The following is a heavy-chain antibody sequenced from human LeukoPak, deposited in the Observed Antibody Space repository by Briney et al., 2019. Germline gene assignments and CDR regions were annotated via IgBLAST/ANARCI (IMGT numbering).Heavy chain of an antibody. D-gene: IGHD2-21*01. CDR3: AKDLDRGDVYYYYYGMDV. CDR1: GGSISSYY. CDR2: ISSDGLSE. J-gene: IGHJ6*02. Sequence: LSLTCTVSGGSISSYYWSWVRQAPGKGLEWVATISSDGLSENSADPVKGRFTISRDNSKNTLYLQMNSLRAEDTAVYYCAKDLDRGDVYYYYYGMDVWGQGTTVTVSS. V-gene: IGHV3-30*18.